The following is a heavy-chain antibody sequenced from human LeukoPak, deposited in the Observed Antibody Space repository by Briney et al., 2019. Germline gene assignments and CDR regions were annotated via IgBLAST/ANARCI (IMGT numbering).Heavy chain of an antibody. D-gene: IGHD3-22*01. CDR1: GFTFSSYG. Sequence: GGSLRLSCAASGFTFSSYGMHWVRQAPGKGLEWVAVISYDGSNKYYADSVKGRFTISRDNSKNTLYLQMNSLRAEDTAVYYCAKLARGIYDSSGYYPYFDYWGQGTLVTVSS. J-gene: IGHJ4*02. CDR3: AKLARGIYDSSGYYPYFDY. CDR2: ISYDGSNK. V-gene: IGHV3-30*18.